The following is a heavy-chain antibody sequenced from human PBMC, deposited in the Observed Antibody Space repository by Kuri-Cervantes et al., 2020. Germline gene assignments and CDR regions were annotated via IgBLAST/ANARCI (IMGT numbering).Heavy chain of an antibody. V-gene: IGHV1-69*13. J-gene: IGHJ6*02. D-gene: IGHD3-9*01. Sequence: SAKESCYAAGGIIISCAITWVRQAAGEGLEWMGGIIPIFSTPKYAQKFQGRLTITADEFTNIADMQLSSLRSEDTAVYYCARGTRYFDWLLPEYYYYYGMDVWGQGTTVTVSS. CDR2: IIPIFSTP. CDR1: GGIIISCA. CDR3: ARGTRYFDWLLPEYYYYYGMDV.